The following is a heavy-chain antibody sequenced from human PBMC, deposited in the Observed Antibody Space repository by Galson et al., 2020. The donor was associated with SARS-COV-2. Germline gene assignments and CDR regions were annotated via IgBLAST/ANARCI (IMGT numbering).Heavy chain of an antibody. CDR1: GFTFIDHA. CDR3: AQVRNGYNGVVDH. D-gene: IGHD1-1*01. Sequence: GESLKIPCSAPGFTFIDHAMTWVRQAPGLGLEWVSVVGGDRATILYADSVKGRFTISRDNSRNIVFLQMTGLRDDDTAIYFCAQVRNGYNGVVDHWGQGTQVTVSS. CDR2: VGGDRATI. V-gene: IGHV3-23*01. J-gene: IGHJ4*02.